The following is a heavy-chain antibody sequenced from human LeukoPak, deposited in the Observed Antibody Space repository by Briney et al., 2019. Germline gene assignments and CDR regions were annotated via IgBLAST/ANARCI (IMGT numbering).Heavy chain of an antibody. CDR1: GFTFSDYY. D-gene: IGHD3-10*01. Sequence: PGGSLRLSCAASGFTFSDYYMSWIRQAPGKGLEWVSAISGSGGSTYYADSVKGRFTISRDNSKNTLYLQMNSLRAEDTAVYYCAKSPRITMVRGVIYYYYYYMDVWGKGTTVTVSS. CDR2: ISGSGGST. V-gene: IGHV3-23*01. J-gene: IGHJ6*03. CDR3: AKSPRITMVRGVIYYYYYYMDV.